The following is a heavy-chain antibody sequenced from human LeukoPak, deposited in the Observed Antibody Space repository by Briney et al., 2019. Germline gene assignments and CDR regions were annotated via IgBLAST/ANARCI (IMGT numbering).Heavy chain of an antibody. Sequence: PGGSLRLPCAASGFTFIGSAICWVRQAPGKGPEWVSGFGGDGKTYYAASVKGRFTISRDNFNNMLYLQMNGLRDEDTALYYCAKDLWDWSAMDVWGQGTTVTVSS. CDR1: GFTFIGSA. J-gene: IGHJ6*02. CDR2: FGGDGKT. D-gene: IGHD3/OR15-3a*01. CDR3: AKDLWDWSAMDV. V-gene: IGHV3-23*01.